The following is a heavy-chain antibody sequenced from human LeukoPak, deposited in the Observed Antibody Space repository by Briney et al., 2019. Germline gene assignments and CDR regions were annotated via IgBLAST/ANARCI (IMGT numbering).Heavy chain of an antibody. CDR1: GGSFSGYY. V-gene: IGHV4-34*01. Sequence: SETLSLTCAVYGGSFSGYYWSWIRQPPGKGLEWIGEINHSGSTNYNPSLKSQVTISVDTSKNQFSLKLSSVTAADTAVYYCARPGYSSGWYVRYFQHWGQGTLVTVSS. J-gene: IGHJ1*01. CDR3: ARPGYSSGWYVRYFQH. D-gene: IGHD6-19*01. CDR2: INHSGST.